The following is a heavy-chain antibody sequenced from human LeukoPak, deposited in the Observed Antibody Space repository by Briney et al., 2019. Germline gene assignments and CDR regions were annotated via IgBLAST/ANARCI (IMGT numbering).Heavy chain of an antibody. CDR3: ARQSSTGLSATDY. Sequence: PSETLSLTCAVSGYSNSSGYYWGWIRQPPGKGLEWIGSIYHSGSTYYNPSLKSRVTISVDTSKNQFSLKLSSVTAADTAVYYCARQSSTGLSATDYWGQGTLVTVSS. D-gene: IGHD2-2*01. J-gene: IGHJ4*02. CDR1: GYSNSSGYY. CDR2: IYHSGST. V-gene: IGHV4-38-2*01.